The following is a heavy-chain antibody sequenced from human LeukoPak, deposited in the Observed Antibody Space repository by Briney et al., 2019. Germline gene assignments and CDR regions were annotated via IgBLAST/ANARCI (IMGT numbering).Heavy chain of an antibody. CDR3: TTASGATTATHYYFDY. D-gene: IGHD1-26*01. Sequence: GGSLRLSCAASGFTFSNAWMSWVRQAPGKGLEWVGRIKSKTDGGTTDYAAPVKGRFTISRDDSKNTLYLQMNSLKTEDTAVYYCTTASGATTATHYYFDYWGQGTLVTVSS. CDR1: GFTFSNAW. J-gene: IGHJ4*02. V-gene: IGHV3-15*01. CDR2: IKSKTDGGTT.